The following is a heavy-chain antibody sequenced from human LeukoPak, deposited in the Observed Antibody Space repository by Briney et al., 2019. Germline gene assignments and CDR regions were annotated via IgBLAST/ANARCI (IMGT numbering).Heavy chain of an antibody. J-gene: IGHJ6*03. CDR3: ARGDYYYYMDV. CDR2: IGTAGDT. CDR1: GFTFSSYD. Sequence: GGSLRLSCAASGFTFSSYDMHWVRQATGKGLEWVSAIGTAGDTYYPGSVKGRFTISRENAKNSLYLQMNSLRAGDAAVYYCARGDYYYYMDVWGKGTTVTVSS. V-gene: IGHV3-13*01.